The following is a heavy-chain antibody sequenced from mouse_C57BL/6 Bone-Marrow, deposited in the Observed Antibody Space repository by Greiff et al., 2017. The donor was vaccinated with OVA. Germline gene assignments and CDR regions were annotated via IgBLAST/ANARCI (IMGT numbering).Heavy chain of an antibody. V-gene: IGHV5-9*01. CDR3: AIAIYCDYRSLAY. J-gene: IGHJ3*01. CDR1: GFTFSSYT. Sequence: EVKLVEPGGGLVKPGGSLKLSCAASGFTFSSYTMSWVRQTPENRLEWVATISRGGGNTYYPDSVKGPFTISRDNAKNTLYLQMSSLRSEDTALYYCAIAIYCDYRSLAYWGQGTLVTVSA. D-gene: IGHD2-4*01. CDR2: ISRGGGNT.